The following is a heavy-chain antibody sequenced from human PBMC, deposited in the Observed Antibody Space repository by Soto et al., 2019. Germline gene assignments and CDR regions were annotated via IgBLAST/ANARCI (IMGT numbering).Heavy chain of an antibody. CDR2: ISGSGATT. CDR3: ANIGSLGAPGNF. CDR1: GFTFSTYA. D-gene: IGHD3-16*02. J-gene: IGHJ4*02. V-gene: IGHV3-23*01. Sequence: EVQVLESGGALGQPGGSLRLSCPASGFTFSTYAMSWVRQTPGKGLDWVSTISGSGATTYYADSVKGRFTISRDNSNNTLSLQMNSLRAEDTAVYYCANIGSLGAPGNFWGQGILVTVSS.